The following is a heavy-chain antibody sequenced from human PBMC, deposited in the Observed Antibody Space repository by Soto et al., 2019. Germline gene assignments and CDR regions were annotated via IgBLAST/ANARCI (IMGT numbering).Heavy chain of an antibody. CDR1: GFSFSDAW. CDR2: IKSRTDGGTT. J-gene: IGHJ4*02. V-gene: IGHV3-15*01. CDR3: TTDPHSTGTKY. Sequence: EVQLVESGGGLVKPGGSLRLSCAASGFSFSDAWMTWVRQAPGAGLEWVGRIKSRTDGGTTDYAAPVKGRFTISRDASKTTLYLQMNSLKIEDTAVYYCTTDPHSTGTKYWGQGTLVTVSS. D-gene: IGHD1-1*01.